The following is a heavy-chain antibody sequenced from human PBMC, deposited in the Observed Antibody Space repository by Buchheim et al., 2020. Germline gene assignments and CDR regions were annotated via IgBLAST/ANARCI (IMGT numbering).Heavy chain of an antibody. V-gene: IGHV3-30*18. CDR3: AKGGYDFWSGYPLDYYYYGMDV. J-gene: IGHJ6*04. D-gene: IGHD3-3*01. Sequence: QVQLVESGGGVVQPGRSLRLSCAASGFTFSSYGMHWVRQAPGKGLEWVAAISYDGSNKYYADSVKGRFTISRDNSKNTLYLQMNSLRAEDTAVYYCAKGGYDFWSGYPLDYYYYGMDVWGKGTT. CDR2: ISYDGSNK. CDR1: GFTFSSYG.